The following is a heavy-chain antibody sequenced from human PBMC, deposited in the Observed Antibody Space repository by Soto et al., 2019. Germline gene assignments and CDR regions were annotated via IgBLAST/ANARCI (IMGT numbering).Heavy chain of an antibody. CDR3: ARLGVALEWYPYYYYMDV. CDR1: GGSISSYY. CDR2: IYYSGST. Sequence: SETLSLTCTVSGGSISSYYWSWIRQPPGKGLEWIGYIYYSGSTNYNPSLESRVTISVDTSKNQFSLKLSSVTAADTAVYYCARLGVALEWYPYYYYMDVWGKGTTVTVSS. V-gene: IGHV4-59*08. J-gene: IGHJ6*03. D-gene: IGHD3-3*01.